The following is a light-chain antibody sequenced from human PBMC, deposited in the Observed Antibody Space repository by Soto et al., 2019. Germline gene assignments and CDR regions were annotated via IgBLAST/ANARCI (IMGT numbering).Light chain of an antibody. CDR1: QSVSNNY. J-gene: IGKJ1*01. V-gene: IGKV3-20*01. Sequence: EIVMTQSPATLSVAPGERASLSCRASQSVSNNYVAWYQQKPGQAPRLLIYGASNRATGIPDRFSGSGSGTDFTLTISRLEPEDFAVYYCQQYGSSGTLGQGTKVDI. CDR2: GAS. CDR3: QQYGSSGT.